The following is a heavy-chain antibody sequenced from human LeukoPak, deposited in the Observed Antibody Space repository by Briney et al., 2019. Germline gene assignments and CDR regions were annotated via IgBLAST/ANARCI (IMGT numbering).Heavy chain of an antibody. CDR2: IYYSGST. CDR1: GGSISSYY. CDR3: ARRPIFGVVITGGAFDI. J-gene: IGHJ3*02. D-gene: IGHD3-3*01. V-gene: IGHV4-59*08. Sequence: SETLSLTCTVSGGSISSYYWSWIRQPPGKGLEWIGYIYYSGSTNYNPSLKSRVTISVDTSKNQFSLKLSSVTAADTAVYYCARRPIFGVVITGGAFDIWGQGTMVTVSS.